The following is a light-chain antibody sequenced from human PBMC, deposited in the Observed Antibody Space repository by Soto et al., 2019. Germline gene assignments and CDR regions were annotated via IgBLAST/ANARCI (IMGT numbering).Light chain of an antibody. CDR1: QSVRNND. CDR3: QQYGSSPRT. J-gene: IGKJ1*01. Sequence: EIVLTQSPGTLPLSPGERATLSCRASQSVRNNDLAWYQQKPGQAPRLLIYGASSRATGIPDRFSGSASGTDFTHTITRLEPEDFAVYYCQQYGSSPRTFGQGTKVESK. V-gene: IGKV3-20*01. CDR2: GAS.